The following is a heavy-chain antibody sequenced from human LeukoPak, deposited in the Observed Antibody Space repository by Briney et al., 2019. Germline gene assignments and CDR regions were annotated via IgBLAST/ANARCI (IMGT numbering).Heavy chain of an antibody. Sequence: SVKVSCKASGGTFSSYAISWVRQAPGQGLEWMGGIVPIFGTANYAHKFQGRVTITADESTSTAYMELSSLRSEDTAVYYCAIPSRAYCSGTSCSPLWGQGTLITVSS. CDR3: AIPSRAYCSGTSCSPL. CDR1: GGTFSSYA. V-gene: IGHV1-69*13. J-gene: IGHJ4*02. CDR2: IVPIFGTA. D-gene: IGHD2-2*01.